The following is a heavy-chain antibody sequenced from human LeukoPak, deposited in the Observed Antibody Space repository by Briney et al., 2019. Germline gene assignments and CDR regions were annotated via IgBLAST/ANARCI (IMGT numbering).Heavy chain of an antibody. V-gene: IGHV3-21*01. Sequence: GGSLRLSCAASGFTFSNFGINWVRQAPGKGLEWVSSISSSSSYISYADSVKGRYTISRDNAKNSLDLQMNSLRAEDTAVYYCAIDRYSSGWYTFDYWGQGTLVTVSS. CDR2: ISSSSSYI. CDR3: AIDRYSSGWYTFDY. J-gene: IGHJ4*02. D-gene: IGHD6-19*01. CDR1: GFTFSNFG.